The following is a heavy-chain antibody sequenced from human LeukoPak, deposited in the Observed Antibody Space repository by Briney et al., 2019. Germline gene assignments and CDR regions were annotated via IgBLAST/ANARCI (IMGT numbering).Heavy chain of an antibody. CDR2: INHSGST. D-gene: IGHD2-21*02. Sequence: SETLSLTCAVYAGSFSGYYWSWIRQPPGKGLEWIGEINHSGSTNYNPSLKSRVTISVDTSKNQFSLKLSSVTAADTAVYYCARGATQAYCGGDCPNFDYWGQGTLVTVSS. CDR1: AGSFSGYY. J-gene: IGHJ4*02. CDR3: ARGATQAYCGGDCPNFDY. V-gene: IGHV4-34*01.